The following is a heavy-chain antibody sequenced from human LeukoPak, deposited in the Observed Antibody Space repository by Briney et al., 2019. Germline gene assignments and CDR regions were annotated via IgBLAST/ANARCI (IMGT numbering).Heavy chain of an antibody. J-gene: IGHJ6*02. CDR3: AKVPYSDYGSGRPPFMDV. CDR2: IGDTDNRA. D-gene: IGHD3-10*01. Sequence: GGSLRLSCAASGFTFRSYAMTWVRQAPGKGLEWLSGIGDTDNRAYYAASVKGRFTISRDNSENTLYLQMNNLRAEDTAIHYCAKVPYSDYGSGRPPFMDVWGQGTTVAVSS. V-gene: IGHV3-23*01. CDR1: GFTFRSYA.